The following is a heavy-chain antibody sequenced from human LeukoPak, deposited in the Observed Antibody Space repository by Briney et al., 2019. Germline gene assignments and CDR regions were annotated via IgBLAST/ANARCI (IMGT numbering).Heavy chain of an antibody. CDR3: ARDVYCSGGSCYSDWFDP. D-gene: IGHD2-15*01. CDR2: ISSSSSTI. Sequence: GGSLRLSCAASGFTFSSYSMNWVRQAPGKGLEWVSYISSSSSTIYYADSVKGRFTISRDDAKNSLYLQMNSLRAEDTAVYYCARDVYCSGGSCYSDWFDPWGQGTLVTVSS. J-gene: IGHJ5*02. CDR1: GFTFSSYS. V-gene: IGHV3-48*01.